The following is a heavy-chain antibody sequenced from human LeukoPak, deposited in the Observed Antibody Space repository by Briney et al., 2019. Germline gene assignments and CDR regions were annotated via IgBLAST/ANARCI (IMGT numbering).Heavy chain of an antibody. V-gene: IGHV4-59*01. Sequence: SETLSLTCTVSGGSISSYYWSWLRQPPGKGLEWIGYIYYSGSTNYNPSLKSRVTISVDTSKNQFSLKLSSVTAADTAVYYCAREYQLLLSAFDIWGQGTMVTVSS. J-gene: IGHJ3*02. CDR2: IYYSGST. CDR3: AREYQLLLSAFDI. CDR1: GGSISSYY. D-gene: IGHD2-2*01.